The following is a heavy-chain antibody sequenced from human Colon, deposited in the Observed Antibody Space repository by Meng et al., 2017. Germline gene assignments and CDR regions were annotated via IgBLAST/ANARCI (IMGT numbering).Heavy chain of an antibody. V-gene: IGHV4-34*01. D-gene: IGHD1-26*01. CDR1: GGSLTDFY. CDR3: ARGVNFLRELAKPFDV. Sequence: SETLSLTCAVSGGSLTDFYWSWIRQPPGKGLEWIGEINHWGSINYTPSLRSRVTISLQRSTTQFSLTLTSVTAADTGVYYCARGVNFLRELAKPFDVWGQGTLVTVSS. J-gene: IGHJ4*02. CDR2: INHWGSI.